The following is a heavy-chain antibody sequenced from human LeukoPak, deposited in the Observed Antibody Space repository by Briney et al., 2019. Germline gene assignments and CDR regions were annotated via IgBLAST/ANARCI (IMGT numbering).Heavy chain of an antibody. V-gene: IGHV4-59*08. CDR1: GGSISSYY. D-gene: IGHD1-26*01. J-gene: IGHJ4*02. CDR3: ARHSGSYRSFDY. CDR2: IYYSGST. Sequence: SETLSLTCTVSGGSISSYYWSWIRQPPGKGLEWIGYIYYSGSTNYNPSLKSRVTILVDTSKNQFSLKLSSVTAADTAVYYCARHSGSYRSFDYWGQGTLVTVSS.